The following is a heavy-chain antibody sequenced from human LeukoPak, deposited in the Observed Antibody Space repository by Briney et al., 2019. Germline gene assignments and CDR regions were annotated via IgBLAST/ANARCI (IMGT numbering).Heavy chain of an antibody. CDR1: GGSISSYY. CDR3: ARDRSEFDY. CDR2: IYYSGST. Sequence: SETLSLTCTVSGGSISSYYWSWIRQPPGKGLEWIGYIYYSGSTNYNPSLKSRLTISVDTSKNQFSLKLISVTAADTAVYYCARDRSEFDYWGQGTLVTVSS. V-gene: IGHV4-59*01. J-gene: IGHJ4*02.